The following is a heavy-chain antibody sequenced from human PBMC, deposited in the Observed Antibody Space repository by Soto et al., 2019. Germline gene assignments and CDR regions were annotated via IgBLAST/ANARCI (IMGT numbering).Heavy chain of an antibody. V-gene: IGHV4-59*01. CDR3: AREVGSSSSGQYYYYYYMDV. CDR2: IYYSGST. J-gene: IGHJ6*03. Sequence: QVQLQESGPGLVKPSETLSLTCTVSGGSISSYYWSWIRQPPGKGLEWIGYIYYSGSTNYNPSLKSRVTISVDTAKNQFSLKLSSVTAADTAVYYCAREVGSSSSGQYYYYYYMDVWGKGTTVTVSS. D-gene: IGHD6-6*01. CDR1: GGSISSYY.